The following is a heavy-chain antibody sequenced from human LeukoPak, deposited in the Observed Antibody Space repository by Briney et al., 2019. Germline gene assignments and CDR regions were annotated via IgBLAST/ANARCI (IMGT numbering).Heavy chain of an antibody. CDR1: GFTFDDYA. Sequence: GGSLRLSCAASGFTFDDYAMHWVRQAPGKGLEWVSGISWNSGSLGYADSVKGRFTISRDNAKDSLYLQMNSLRAEDMALYYCAKDGSIAVAGKYFDYWGQGTLVTVSS. J-gene: IGHJ4*02. CDR3: AKDGSIAVAGKYFDY. CDR2: ISWNSGSL. D-gene: IGHD6-19*01. V-gene: IGHV3-9*03.